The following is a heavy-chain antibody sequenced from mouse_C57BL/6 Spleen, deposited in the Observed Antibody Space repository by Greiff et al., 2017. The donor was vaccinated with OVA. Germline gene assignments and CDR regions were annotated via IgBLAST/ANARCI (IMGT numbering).Heavy chain of an antibody. V-gene: IGHV1-53*01. CDR1: GYTFTSYW. CDR2: INPSNGGT. D-gene: IGHD2-5*01. CDR3: ARKGEKYSNPYYYAMDY. Sequence: QVQLQQPGTELVKPGASVKLSCKASGYTFTSYWMHWVKQRPGQGLEWIGNINPSNGGTNYNEKFKSKATLTVDKSSSTAYMQLSSLTSEDSAVYYCARKGEKYSNPYYYAMDYWGQGTSVTVSS. J-gene: IGHJ4*01.